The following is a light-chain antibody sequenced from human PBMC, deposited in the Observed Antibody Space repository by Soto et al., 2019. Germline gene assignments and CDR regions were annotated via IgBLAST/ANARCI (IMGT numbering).Light chain of an antibody. J-gene: IGLJ2*01. V-gene: IGLV2-11*01. CDR2: DVS. CDR3: CSYAGSYTLL. CDR1: SSDVGAYNY. Sequence: QSALTQPRSVSGSPGQSVTISCTGTSSDVGAYNYVSWYQQHPGKAPKLMIYDVSSRPSGVPDRFSGSKSGNTASLTISGLQAEDEADYYCCSYAGSYTLLFGGGTKLTVL.